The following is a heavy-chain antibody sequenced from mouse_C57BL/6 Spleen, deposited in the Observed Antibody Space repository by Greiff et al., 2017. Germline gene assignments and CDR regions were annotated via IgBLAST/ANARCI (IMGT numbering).Heavy chain of an antibody. Sequence: VKLMESGPGLVAPSQSLSITCTVSGFSLTSYGVQWVRQPPGKGLEWLVVIWSDGSTTYNSALKSRLSISKDNSKSQVFLKMNSLQTDDTAMYYCARGDYSNFRLAYWGQGTLVTVSA. V-gene: IGHV2-6*03. D-gene: IGHD2-5*01. J-gene: IGHJ3*01. CDR1: GFSLTSYG. CDR2: IWSDGST. CDR3: ARGDYSNFRLAY.